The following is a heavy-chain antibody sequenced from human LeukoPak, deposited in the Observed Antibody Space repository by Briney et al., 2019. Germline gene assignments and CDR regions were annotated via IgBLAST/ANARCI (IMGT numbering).Heavy chain of an antibody. CDR3: AKASDYGGPYYFDY. CDR1: GFTFDDYA. D-gene: IGHD4-23*01. CDR2: ISWNSGSI. V-gene: IGHV3-9*03. J-gene: IGHJ4*02. Sequence: GGFLRLSCAASGFTFDDYAMHWVRQAPGKGLEWVSGISWNSGSIGYADSVKGRFTISRDNAKNSLYLQMNSLRAEDMALYYCAKASDYGGPYYFDYWGQGTLVTVSS.